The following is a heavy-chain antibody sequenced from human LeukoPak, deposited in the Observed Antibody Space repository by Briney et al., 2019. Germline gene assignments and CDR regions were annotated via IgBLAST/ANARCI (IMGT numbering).Heavy chain of an antibody. CDR1: GGSISSYY. V-gene: IGHV4-59*01. D-gene: IGHD6-19*01. CDR2: IYYSGST. CDR3: ARDKGSGWYADAFDI. J-gene: IGHJ3*02. Sequence: SETLSLTCTVSGGSISSYYWSWIRQPPGKGLEWIGYIYYSGSTNYNPSLKSRVTISVDTSKNQFSLKLSSVTAADTAVYYCARDKGSGWYADAFDIWAKGQWSPSLQ.